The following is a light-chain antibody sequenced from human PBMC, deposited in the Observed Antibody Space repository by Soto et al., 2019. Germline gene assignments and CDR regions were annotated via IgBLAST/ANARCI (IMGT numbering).Light chain of an antibody. V-gene: IGKV1-9*01. CDR2: GAS. CDR3: QKLDTFPLT. J-gene: IGKJ5*01. Sequence: ILFAQSPSFLAGSVGDSRSMACRASQGISSYLAWYQQKPGKAPKLLIYGASTLQSGVPSRFSGSGSGTEFTLTITSLQPEDFASYYCQKLDTFPLTFGQGTRLEI. CDR1: QGISSY.